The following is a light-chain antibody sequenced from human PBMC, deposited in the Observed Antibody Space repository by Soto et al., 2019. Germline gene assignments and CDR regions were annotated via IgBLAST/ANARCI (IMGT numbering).Light chain of an antibody. CDR2: GAS. V-gene: IGKV3-15*01. J-gene: IGKJ2*01. CDR3: QQYDNWPSMYT. Sequence: MTQSPATLSVSPGDRATLSCRASQSVKTHLAWYQHKPGQALRLLSFGASTRATGVPVRFSASGSGTEFTLTISSLQSDDFAVYYCQQYDNWPSMYTFGQGTKVDIK. CDR1: QSVKTH.